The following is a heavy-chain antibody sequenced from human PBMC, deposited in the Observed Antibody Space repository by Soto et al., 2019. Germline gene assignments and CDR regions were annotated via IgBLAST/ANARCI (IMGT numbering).Heavy chain of an antibody. J-gene: IGHJ4*02. D-gene: IGHD3-9*01. V-gene: IGHV4-30-4*01. Sequence: SETLSLTCTVSGGSISSGDYYWSWIRQPPGKGLEWIGYICYSGSTYYNPSLKSRVTISVDTSKNQFSLKLSSVTAADTAVYYCARHPGYYDILTGYTTYYFDSWGQGILVTVSS. CDR2: ICYSGST. CDR3: ARHPGYYDILTGYTTYYFDS. CDR1: GGSISSGDYY.